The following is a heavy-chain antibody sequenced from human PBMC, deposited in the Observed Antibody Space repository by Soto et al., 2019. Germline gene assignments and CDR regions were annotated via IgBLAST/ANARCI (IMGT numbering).Heavy chain of an antibody. CDR3: ARIFYDILTGYQAHAFDI. Sequence: QVQMVQSGAEVKKPGASVKVSCKASGYTFTSYGISWVRQAPGQGLEWMGWISAYNGNTNYAQKLQGRVTMTTDTSTSTAYMELRSLRSDDTAVYYCARIFYDILTGYQAHAFDIWGQGTMVTVSS. CDR2: ISAYNGNT. V-gene: IGHV1-18*01. J-gene: IGHJ3*02. CDR1: GYTFTSYG. D-gene: IGHD3-9*01.